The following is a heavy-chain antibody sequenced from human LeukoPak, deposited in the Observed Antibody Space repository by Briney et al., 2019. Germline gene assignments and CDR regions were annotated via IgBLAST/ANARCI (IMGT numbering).Heavy chain of an antibody. Sequence: PGGSLRLSCVASGFNFRNYGMNWVRQAPGKGLEWVAAVSDDGDKTYYGDSVKGRFTVSRDNSKNTLYLQMSSLRAEDTAVYYCTAGTGHSDHDYWGQGTLVTVSS. D-gene: IGHD5-12*01. V-gene: IGHV3-23*01. CDR3: TAGTGHSDHDY. CDR1: GFNFRNYG. J-gene: IGHJ4*02. CDR2: VSDDGDKT.